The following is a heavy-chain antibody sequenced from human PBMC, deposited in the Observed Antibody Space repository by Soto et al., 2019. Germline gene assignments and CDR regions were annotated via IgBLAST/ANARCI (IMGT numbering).Heavy chain of an antibody. D-gene: IGHD3-10*01. CDR1: GGSISSNSYY. CDR2: IYYSGST. CDR3: ARRKGYYYGSEDYYFDY. V-gene: IGHV4-39*01. J-gene: IGHJ4*02. Sequence: SDTLSLTCTISGGSISSNSYYWGRIRQPPGKGFESIGSIYYSGSTYYHPALKSQVTLSVDTSKNQFSLKLSSVPAADTVVYYCARRKGYYYGSEDYYFDYWGQGNLVTVSS.